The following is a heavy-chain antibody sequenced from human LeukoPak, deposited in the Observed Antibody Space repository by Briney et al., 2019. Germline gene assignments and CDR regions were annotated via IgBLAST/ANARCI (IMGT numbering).Heavy chain of an antibody. CDR3: ASDYSGSYFLDY. D-gene: IGHD1-26*01. Sequence: SETLSLTCTVSGGSISSGDYYWSWSRQRPGKGLEWIGYIYYSGSTYYNPSLKSRVTLSVDTSKNQFSLKLSSVTAADTAVYYCASDYSGSYFLDYWPQGTLVSVSS. V-gene: IGHV4-31*03. CDR1: GGSISSGDYY. CDR2: IYYSGST. J-gene: IGHJ4*02.